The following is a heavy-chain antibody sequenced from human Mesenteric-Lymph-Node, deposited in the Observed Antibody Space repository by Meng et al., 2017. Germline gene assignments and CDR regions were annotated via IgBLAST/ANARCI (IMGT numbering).Heavy chain of an antibody. CDR2: FDPEGGER. V-gene: IGHV1-24*01. J-gene: IGHJ2*01. CDR1: GYTFTEFS. Sequence: ASVKVSCKASGYTFTEFSIHWVRQAPGKGLEWMGGFDPEGGERIYAQKFQGRVTMTEDTSTDTAYMELSSLRSEDTAVYYCARDYGGNLYWYFDLWGRGTLVTVSS. CDR3: ARDYGGNLYWYFDL. D-gene: IGHD4-23*01.